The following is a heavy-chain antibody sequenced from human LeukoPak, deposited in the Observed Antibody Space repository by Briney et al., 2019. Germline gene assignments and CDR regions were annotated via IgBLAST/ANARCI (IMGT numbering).Heavy chain of an antibody. CDR3: AKARYYYDSSGYFPLDY. J-gene: IGHJ4*02. V-gene: IGHV3-33*06. CDR1: GFTFSSDG. D-gene: IGHD3-22*01. Sequence: GGSLRLSCAASGFTFSSDGMHWVRQAPGKGLEWVAVIWYDGSSKYYADSVKGRFTISRDNSKNTLYLQMNSLRAEDTAVYYCAKARYYYDSSGYFPLDYWGQGTLVTVSP. CDR2: IWYDGSSK.